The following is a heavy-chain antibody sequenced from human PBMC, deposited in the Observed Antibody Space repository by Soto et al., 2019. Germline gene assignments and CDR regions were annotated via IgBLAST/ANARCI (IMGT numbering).Heavy chain of an antibody. CDR1: GVTLIYYG. V-gene: IGHV3-33*01. D-gene: IGHD6-13*01. J-gene: IGHJ5*02. Sequence: PGGSLRLSCVASGVTLIYYGVHWVRQSPGKGLEWVALIWNHGNTAYHADSVKGRFTVSRDNSRNTVYLQMNSLRAEDTAVYYCARLPYSNLLGGFDPWGRGTLVTVSS. CDR2: IWNHGNTA. CDR3: ARLPYSNLLGGFDP.